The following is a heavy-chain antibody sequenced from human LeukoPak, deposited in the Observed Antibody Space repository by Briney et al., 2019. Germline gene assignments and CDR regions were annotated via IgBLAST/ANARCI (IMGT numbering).Heavy chain of an antibody. CDR3: ARRLSYSNLLY. J-gene: IGHJ4*02. Sequence: PSETLSLTCTVSGGSISSGDYYWSWIRQPPGKGLEWIGYIYYSGSTYYNPSLKSRVTISVDTSKNQFSLKLGSVTAADTAVYYCARRLSYSNLLYWGQGTLVTVSS. CDR1: GGSISSGDYY. CDR2: IYYSGST. V-gene: IGHV4-30-4*08. D-gene: IGHD4-11*01.